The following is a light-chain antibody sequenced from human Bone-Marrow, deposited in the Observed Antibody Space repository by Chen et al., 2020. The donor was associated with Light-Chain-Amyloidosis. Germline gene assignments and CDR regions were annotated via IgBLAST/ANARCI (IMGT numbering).Light chain of an antibody. J-gene: IGLJ2*01. V-gene: IGLV3-25*03. Sequence: SDELTQPPSVSVSPGPTARITCSGDDLPTKYAYWYQQKPGQAPVLVIHRATERPSGISERFSGSSSGTTATLTISGVQAEDEADYHCQSADSSGTYEVIFGGGTKLTVL. CDR1: DLPTKY. CDR2: RAT. CDR3: QSADSSGTYEVI.